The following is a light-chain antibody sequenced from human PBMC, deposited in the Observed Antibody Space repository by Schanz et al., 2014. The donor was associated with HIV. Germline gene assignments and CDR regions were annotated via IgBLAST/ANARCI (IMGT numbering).Light chain of an antibody. V-gene: IGLV1-51*01. CDR3: GTWDSSLNVVV. CDR2: DSY. CDR1: TSNIGAGYD. Sequence: QSVLTQPPSLSGAPGQRVSLSCNGSTSNIGAGYDVHWYLQFPGTAPKLLIYDSYERPSEIPDRFSGSKSGTSATLAIMGLQTGDEADYYCGTWDSSLNVVVFGGGTKVTVL. J-gene: IGLJ2*01.